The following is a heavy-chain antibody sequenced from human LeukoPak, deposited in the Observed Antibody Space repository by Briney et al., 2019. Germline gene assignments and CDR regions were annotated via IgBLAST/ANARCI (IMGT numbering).Heavy chain of an antibody. CDR3: AREREVVGATTNLDAFDI. CDR2: INPSGGST. V-gene: IGHV1-46*01. Sequence: ASVKVSCKASGYTFTSYYMHWVRQAPGQGLEGMGIINPSGGSTSYAQKFQGRVTMTRDMSTSTVYMELSSLRSEDTAVYYCAREREVVGATTNLDAFDIWGQGTMVTVSS. J-gene: IGHJ3*02. D-gene: IGHD1-26*01. CDR1: GYTFTSYY.